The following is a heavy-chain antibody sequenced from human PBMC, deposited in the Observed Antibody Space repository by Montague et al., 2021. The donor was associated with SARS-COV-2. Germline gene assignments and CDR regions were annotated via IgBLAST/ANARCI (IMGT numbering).Heavy chain of an antibody. D-gene: IGHD4-23*01. CDR3: AKNGGAHGLDV. Sequence: SLRLSCEASGFTFSNIWMSWVRQAPGKGLEWVANIKPDESEKNYLDSVKGRFSISRDNAKNSLYLQMDNLRAEDTAIYYCAKNGGAHGLDVWGQGTSVSVSS. J-gene: IGHJ6*02. V-gene: IGHV3-7*01. CDR2: IKPDESEK. CDR1: GFTFSNIW.